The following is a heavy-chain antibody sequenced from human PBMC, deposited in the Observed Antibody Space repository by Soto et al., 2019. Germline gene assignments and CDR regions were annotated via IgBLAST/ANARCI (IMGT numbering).Heavy chain of an antibody. J-gene: IGHJ4*02. CDR1: GGSISSGGYC. Sequence: PSETLSLTCTVSGGSISSGGYCWSWIRQHPGKGLEWIGYIYYSGSTYYNPSLKSRVTISVDTSKNQFSLKLSSVTAADTAVYYCARGVYDILTGYYYFDYWGQGTLVTVSS. D-gene: IGHD3-9*01. CDR3: ARGVYDILTGYYYFDY. CDR2: IYYSGST. V-gene: IGHV4-31*02.